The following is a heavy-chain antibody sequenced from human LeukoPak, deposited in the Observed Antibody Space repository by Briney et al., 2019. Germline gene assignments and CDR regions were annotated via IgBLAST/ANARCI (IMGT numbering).Heavy chain of an antibody. D-gene: IGHD6-19*01. CDR2: INAGNGNT. V-gene: IGHV1-3*01. Sequence: ASVKVSCKASGYTFTSYAMHWVRQAPGQRLEWMGWINAGNGNTKYSQKFQGRVTITTDTSTSTAYMELRSLRSDDTAVYYCARGRIAVSLDYWGQGTLVTVSS. CDR1: GYTFTSYA. CDR3: ARGRIAVSLDY. J-gene: IGHJ4*02.